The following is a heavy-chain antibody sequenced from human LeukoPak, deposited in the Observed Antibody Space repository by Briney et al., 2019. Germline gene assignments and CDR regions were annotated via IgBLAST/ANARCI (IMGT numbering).Heavy chain of an antibody. V-gene: IGHV3-23*01. Sequence: PGGSLRLSCAASGFTFSSYSMNWVRQAPGKGLEWVSAISGSGGSTYYADSVKGRFTISRDNSKNTLYLQMNSLRAEDTAVYYCAKGSSWFSNWFDPWGQGTLVTVSS. CDR3: AKGSSWFSNWFDP. D-gene: IGHD6-13*01. CDR2: ISGSGGST. J-gene: IGHJ5*02. CDR1: GFTFSSYS.